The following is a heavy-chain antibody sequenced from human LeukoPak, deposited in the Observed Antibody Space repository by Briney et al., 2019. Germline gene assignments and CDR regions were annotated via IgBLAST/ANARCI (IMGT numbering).Heavy chain of an antibody. CDR3: ARVMGYCSSTSCAPDDY. J-gene: IGHJ4*02. CDR2: IKQDGSEK. CDR1: GFTFSSYW. D-gene: IGHD2-2*01. Sequence: GGSLRLSCAASGFTFSSYWMSWVRQAPGKGLEWVANIKQDGSEKYYVDSVKGRFTISRDNAKNSLYLQRNSLRAEDTAVYYCARVMGYCSSTSCAPDDYWGQGTLVTVSS. V-gene: IGHV3-7*01.